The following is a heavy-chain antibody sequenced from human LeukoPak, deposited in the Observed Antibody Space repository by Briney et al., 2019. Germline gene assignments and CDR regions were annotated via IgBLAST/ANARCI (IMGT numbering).Heavy chain of an antibody. J-gene: IGHJ4*02. CDR2: ISKDGSDK. V-gene: IGHV3-30-3*01. CDR3: ARDYWWNYDY. CDR1: GFTFSAYH. D-gene: IGHD1-7*01. Sequence: GGSLRLSCASSGFTFSAYHMNWVRQAPGKGLEWVAVISKDGSDKYYPGSVRGRFTISRDNSKNTIYLQMDSLRAEDTAIYYCARDYWWNYDYWGQGTLVTVSS.